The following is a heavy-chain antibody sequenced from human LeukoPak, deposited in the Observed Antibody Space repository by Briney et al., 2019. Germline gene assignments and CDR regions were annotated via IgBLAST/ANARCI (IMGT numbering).Heavy chain of an antibody. CDR3: SKWGDSDVLTGYYASDF. CDR1: GFTSSNYA. D-gene: IGHD3-9*01. J-gene: IGHJ4*02. V-gene: IGHV3-23*01. Sequence: GASLRLSCAASGFTSSNYAMSWVRQAPGKGLEWVSAIVSSGGSTYYADCVKGRFSIYRDNSKNTLFLQINSLRVEDTALYYCSKWGDSDVLTGYYASDFWGQGSLVTVS. CDR2: IVSSGGST.